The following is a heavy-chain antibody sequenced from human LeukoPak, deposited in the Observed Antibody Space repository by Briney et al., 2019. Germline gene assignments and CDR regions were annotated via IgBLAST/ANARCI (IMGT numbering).Heavy chain of an antibody. CDR3: ARDRPAPHFDWLLSDYYYYGMDV. D-gene: IGHD3-9*01. CDR1: GFTFSSYE. V-gene: IGHV3-48*03. CDR2: ISSSGSTI. J-gene: IGHJ6*02. Sequence: GGSLRLSCAASGFTFSSYEMNWVRQAPGNGLEWVSYISSSGSTIYYADSVKGRFTISRDNAKNSLYLQMNILRAEDSAVYYCARDRPAPHFDWLLSDYYYYGMDVWGQGTTVTVSS.